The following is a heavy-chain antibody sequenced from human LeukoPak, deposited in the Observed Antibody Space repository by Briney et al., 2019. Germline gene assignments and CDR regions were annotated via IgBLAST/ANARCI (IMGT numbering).Heavy chain of an antibody. CDR2: MNPNSGNT. CDR3: ARGGEMATIIHYYYYMDV. Sequence: ASVKVSCTASGYTFTSYEINWVRQATGQGLEWMGWMNPNSGNTGYAQKFQGRVTMTRDTSISTAYMELSSLRSEDTAVYYCARGGEMATIIHYYYYMDVWGKGTTVTVSS. J-gene: IGHJ6*03. CDR1: GYTFTSYE. V-gene: IGHV1-8*01. D-gene: IGHD5-24*01.